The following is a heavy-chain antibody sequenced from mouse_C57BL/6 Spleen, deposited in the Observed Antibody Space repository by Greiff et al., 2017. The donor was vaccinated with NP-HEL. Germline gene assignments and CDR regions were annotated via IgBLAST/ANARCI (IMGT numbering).Heavy chain of an antibody. D-gene: IGHD1-1*02. Sequence: EVQLQESGPGLVKPSQSLSLTCSVTGYSITSGYYWNWIRQFPGNKLEWMGYISYDGSNNYNPSLKNRISITRDTSKNQFFLKLNSVTTEDTATYYCARDLWMDYWGQGTSGTVSS. V-gene: IGHV3-6*01. CDR2: ISYDGSN. CDR3: ARDLWMDY. J-gene: IGHJ4*01. CDR1: GYSITSGYY.